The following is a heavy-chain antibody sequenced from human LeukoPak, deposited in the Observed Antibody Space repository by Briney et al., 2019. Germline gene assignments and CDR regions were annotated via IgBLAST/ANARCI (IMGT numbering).Heavy chain of an antibody. CDR2: VKQDGSEK. D-gene: IGHD4-23*01. CDR1: GFTFSSYW. Sequence: GGSLRLSCAASGFTFSSYWMSWVRQAPGKGLEWVANVKQDGSEKYYVDSVKGRFTISRDNAKNPLYLQMNSLRAEDTAVYYCASLYDYAGYSDFDYWGQGTLVTVSS. J-gene: IGHJ4*02. CDR3: ASLYDYAGYSDFDY. V-gene: IGHV3-7*01.